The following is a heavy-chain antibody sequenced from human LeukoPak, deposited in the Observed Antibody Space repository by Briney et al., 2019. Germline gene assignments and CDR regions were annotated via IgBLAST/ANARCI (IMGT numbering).Heavy chain of an antibody. CDR3: ARNRLDSSGYKSDYYYMDV. J-gene: IGHJ6*03. Sequence: RGESLKISCKGSGYSFTSYWIGWVRQMPGKGLEWMGIIYPGDSDTRYSPSFQGQVTISADKSISTAYLQWSGLKASDTAMYYCARNRLDSSGYKSDYYYMDVWGKGTTVTVSS. CDR1: GYSFTSYW. D-gene: IGHD3-22*01. V-gene: IGHV5-51*01. CDR2: IYPGDSDT.